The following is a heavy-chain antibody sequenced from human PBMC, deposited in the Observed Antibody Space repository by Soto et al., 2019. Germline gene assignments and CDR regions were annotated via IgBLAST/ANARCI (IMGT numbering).Heavy chain of an antibody. D-gene: IGHD6-6*01. V-gene: IGHV3-49*03. CDR1: GFTFSNYA. J-gene: IGHJ6*02. CDR2: IRSRAYGGTT. CDR3: TRAGSSSSKKYYYYYGMDV. Sequence: GGSLRLSCGASGFTFSNYAMSWFRQAPGKGLEWVGFIRSRAYGGTTEYAASVKGRFTISRDDSKSIAYLQMNSLKTEDTAVYYCTRAGSSSSKKYYYYYGMDVWGQGTTVTVSS.